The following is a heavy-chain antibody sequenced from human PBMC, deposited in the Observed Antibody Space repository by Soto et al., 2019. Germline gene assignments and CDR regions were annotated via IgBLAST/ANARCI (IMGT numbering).Heavy chain of an antibody. CDR2: INAGNGNT. Sequence: QVQLVQSGAEVKKPGASVKVSCKASGYTFTSYAMHWVRQAPGQRLEWMGWINAGNGNTKYSQKFQGRVTITRDTSASTAYMELSSLRSEDTAVYYCARAHRLRYCSSTSCSGYWFDPWGQGTLVTVSS. J-gene: IGHJ5*02. CDR1: GYTFTSYA. D-gene: IGHD2-2*01. V-gene: IGHV1-3*01. CDR3: ARAHRLRYCSSTSCSGYWFDP.